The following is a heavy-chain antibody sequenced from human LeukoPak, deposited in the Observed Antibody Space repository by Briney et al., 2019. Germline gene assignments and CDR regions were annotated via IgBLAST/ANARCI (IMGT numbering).Heavy chain of an antibody. CDR2: IYSGGST. CDR1: GFPVSSNY. Sequence: GGSLSLSCAASGFPVSSNYMSWVRQAPGKGLGWVSVIYSGGSTYYADSVKGRFTISRDNSKNTLYLQMNSLRTEDTAVYYCAREGNTMVRGVTETTDYWGQGTLVTVSS. J-gene: IGHJ4*02. CDR3: AREGNTMVRGVTETTDY. V-gene: IGHV3-53*01. D-gene: IGHD3-10*01.